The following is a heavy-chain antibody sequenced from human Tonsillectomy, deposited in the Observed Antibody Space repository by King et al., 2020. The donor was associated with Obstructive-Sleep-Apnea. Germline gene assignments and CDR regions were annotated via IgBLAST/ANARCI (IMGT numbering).Heavy chain of an antibody. CDR2: IYYSGST. V-gene: IGHV4-39*01. J-gene: IGHJ3*02. CDR3: AKRLRSHAFDI. CDR1: GGSISSSSYY. D-gene: IGHD4-17*01. Sequence: QLQESGPGLVKPSETLSLTCTVSGGSISSSSYYWGWIRQPPGKGLGWIGSIYYSGSTYYNPSLKSRVTISVDTSKNQFSLKLSSVTAADTAVYYCAKRLRSHAFDIWGQGTMVTVSS.